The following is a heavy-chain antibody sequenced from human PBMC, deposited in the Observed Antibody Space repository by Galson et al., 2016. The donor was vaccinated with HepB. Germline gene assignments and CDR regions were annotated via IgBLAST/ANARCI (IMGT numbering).Heavy chain of an antibody. CDR2: INPSGGST. CDR1: GYTFTSNY. Sequence: SVKVSCKASGYTFTSNYMHWVRQAPGQGLEWMGIINPSGGSTSYAQKFQGRVTMTRDTSTSTAYLEMSNLRSEDTAVYYCARAVDTAMVTDQPYGSWGQGTLVTVSS. V-gene: IGHV1-46*01. D-gene: IGHD5-18*01. J-gene: IGHJ5*02. CDR3: ARAVDTAMVTDQPYGS.